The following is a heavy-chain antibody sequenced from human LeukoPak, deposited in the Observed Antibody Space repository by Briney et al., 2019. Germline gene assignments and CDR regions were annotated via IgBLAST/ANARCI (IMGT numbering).Heavy chain of an antibody. CDR3: ARGLRGSLPSFDY. V-gene: IGHV3-53*01. CDR2: IYSGGST. CDR1: GFTVSSNY. D-gene: IGHD1-26*01. J-gene: IGHJ4*02. Sequence: GGSLRLSCAASGFTVSSNYMSWVRQAPGKGLEWVSVIYSGGSTYYADSVKGRFTISRDNSKNTLYLQMNSLRAEDTAVYYCARGLRGSLPSFDYWGQGTLVTVSS.